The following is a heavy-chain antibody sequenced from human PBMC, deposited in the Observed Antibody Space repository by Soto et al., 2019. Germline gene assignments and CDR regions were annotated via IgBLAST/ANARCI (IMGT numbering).Heavy chain of an antibody. V-gene: IGHV1-69*12. J-gene: IGHJ3*02. D-gene: IGHD6-13*01. CDR2: IVPIFRTA. CDR3: ARYTSEPGTFREDDSDI. CDR1: GDTFSNYV. Sequence: QVQLVQSGAEVKKPGSSVKVACKVSGDTFSNYVINWVRQAPGQGLEWMGAIVPIFRTANYAQKFQGRVTITADEFTITAHMELSGLRSDDTATYYCARYTSEPGTFREDDSDIWGQGTQVTVSS.